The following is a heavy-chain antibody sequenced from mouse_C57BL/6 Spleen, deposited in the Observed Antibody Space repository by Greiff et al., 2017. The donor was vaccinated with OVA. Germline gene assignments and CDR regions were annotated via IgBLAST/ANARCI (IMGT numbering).Heavy chain of an antibody. Sequence: EVQVVESGGGLVKPGGSLKLSCAASGFTFSSYTMSWVRQTPEKRLEWVATISGGGGNTYYPDSVKGRFTISRDNAKNTLYLQMSSLRSEDTALYYCAREGLGYFDVWGTGTTVTVSS. J-gene: IGHJ1*03. CDR1: GFTFSSYT. V-gene: IGHV5-9*01. CDR3: AREGLGYFDV. CDR2: ISGGGGNT.